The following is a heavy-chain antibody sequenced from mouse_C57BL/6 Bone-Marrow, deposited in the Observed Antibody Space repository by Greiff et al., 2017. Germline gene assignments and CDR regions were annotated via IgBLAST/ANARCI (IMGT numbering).Heavy chain of an antibody. CDR1: GFTFSDYY. CDR2: INYDGSST. V-gene: IGHV5-16*01. Sequence: EVKLVESEGGLVQPGSSMNLSCTASGFTFSDYYMAWVRQVPEKGLEWVANINYDGSSTYYLDSLKSRFIISRDNAKNILYLQMSSLKSEDTATYYCAREGSSLYAMDYWGQGTSVTVSS. J-gene: IGHJ4*01. D-gene: IGHD1-1*01. CDR3: AREGSSLYAMDY.